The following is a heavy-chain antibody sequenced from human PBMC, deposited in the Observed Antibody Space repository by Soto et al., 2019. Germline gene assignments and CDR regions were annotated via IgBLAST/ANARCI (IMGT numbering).Heavy chain of an antibody. CDR1: GGSVSSGSYY. V-gene: IGHV4-61*01. J-gene: IGHJ4*02. CDR2: IYYSGST. D-gene: IGHD5-18*01. CDR3: ARISGYSYGLPPYFDY. Sequence: QVQLQESGPGLVKPSETLSLTCTVSGGSVSSGSYYWSWIRQPPGKGLEWIGYIYYSGSTNYNPSLKSRVTISVDTSKNQFSLQLSSVTAADTAVYYCARISGYSYGLPPYFDYWGQGTLVTGSS.